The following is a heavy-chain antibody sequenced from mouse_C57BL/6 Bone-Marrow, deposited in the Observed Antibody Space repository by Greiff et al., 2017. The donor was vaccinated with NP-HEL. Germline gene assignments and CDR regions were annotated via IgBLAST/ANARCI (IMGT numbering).Heavy chain of an antibody. CDR1: GYTFTSYG. V-gene: IGHV1-81*01. CDR3: GWFYDEDY. CDR2: IDPRSGTM. J-gene: IGHJ2*01. D-gene: IGHD2-3*01. Sequence: VQLQQSGAELARPGASVKLSCKASGYTFTSYGISWVKQSTGKGLEWIGEIDPRSGTMYYNEKFKGKATLTADKSSSTEYMELRRLTSEDSAVYFWGWFYDEDYWGAGTTLTVSS.